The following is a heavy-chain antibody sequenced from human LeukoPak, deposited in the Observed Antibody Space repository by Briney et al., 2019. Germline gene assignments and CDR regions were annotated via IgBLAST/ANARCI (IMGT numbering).Heavy chain of an antibody. V-gene: IGHV4-31*03. CDR3: ARRVRLHYLDYYYYYMDV. D-gene: IGHD2-21*01. Sequence: PSQTLSLTCTVSGGSISSGGYYWSWIRQHPGKGLEWIGYIYYSGSTNYNPSLKSRVTISVDTSKNQFSLKLSSVTAADTAVYYCARRVRLHYLDYYYYYMDVWGKGTTVTVSS. CDR1: GGSISSGGYY. J-gene: IGHJ6*03. CDR2: IYYSGST.